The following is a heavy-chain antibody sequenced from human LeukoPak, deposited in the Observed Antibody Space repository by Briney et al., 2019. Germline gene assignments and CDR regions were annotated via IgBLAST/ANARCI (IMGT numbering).Heavy chain of an antibody. D-gene: IGHD3-16*02. Sequence: GGSLRLSCTASGFTFGDYAMSWFRQAPGKGLEWVSFIRSKAYGGTTEYAASVKGRFTISRDDSKNTLYLQMNSLKTEDTAVYYCTTDHDTYYDYVWGSYRYRPYDYWGQGTLVTVSS. CDR1: GFTFGDYA. CDR3: TTDHDTYYDYVWGSYRYRPYDY. CDR2: IRSKAYGGTT. V-gene: IGHV3-49*03. J-gene: IGHJ4*02.